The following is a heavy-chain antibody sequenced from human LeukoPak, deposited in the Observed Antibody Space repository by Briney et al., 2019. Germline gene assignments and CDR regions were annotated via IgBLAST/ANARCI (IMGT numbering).Heavy chain of an antibody. CDR2: ISWNSGSI. D-gene: IGHD5-18*01. CDR3: AKDRGYSYGGIDY. V-gene: IGHV3-9*01. J-gene: IGHJ4*02. Sequence: GGSLRLSCAASGFTFDDYAMHWVRQAPGKGLEWVSGISWNSGSIGYADSVKGRFTISRDNAKNSLYLQMNSLRAEDTALYYCAKDRGYSYGGIDYWGQGTLATVSS. CDR1: GFTFDDYA.